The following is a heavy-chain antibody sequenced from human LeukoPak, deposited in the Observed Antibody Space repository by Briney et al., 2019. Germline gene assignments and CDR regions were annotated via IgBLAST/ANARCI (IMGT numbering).Heavy chain of an antibody. Sequence: ASVKVSCKASGYTFTGYYMHWVRQAPGQGLEWMGIINPSGGSTSYAQKFQGRVTMTRDTSTSTVYMELSSLRSEDTAVYYCARGETVTSISYYYYGMDVWGQGATVTVSS. CDR2: INPSGGST. V-gene: IGHV1-46*01. D-gene: IGHD4-17*01. CDR1: GYTFTGYY. CDR3: ARGETVTSISYYYYGMDV. J-gene: IGHJ6*02.